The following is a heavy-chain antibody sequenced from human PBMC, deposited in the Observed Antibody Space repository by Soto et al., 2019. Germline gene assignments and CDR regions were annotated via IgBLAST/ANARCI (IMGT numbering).Heavy chain of an antibody. CDR3: ARVRSGGICSSTSCYGPHDWFDP. D-gene: IGHD2-2*01. V-gene: IGHV1-2*04. Sequence: ASVKVSCKASGYTFTGYYMHWVRQAPGQGLEWMGWINPNSGGTNYAQKFQGWVTMTRDTPISTAYMELSRPRSDDTAVYYCARVRSGGICSSTSCYGPHDWFDPWGQGTLVTVSS. J-gene: IGHJ5*02. CDR2: INPNSGGT. CDR1: GYTFTGYY.